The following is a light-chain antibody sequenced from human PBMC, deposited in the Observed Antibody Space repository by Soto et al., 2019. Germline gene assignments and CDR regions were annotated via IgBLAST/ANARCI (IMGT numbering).Light chain of an antibody. CDR2: AAS. V-gene: IGKV1-39*01. CDR1: QSISSH. Sequence: DLPMTQSPSSLSASVGDRVTITCRASQSISSHLNWYQQKPGKVTKLLIYAASSLHSGVPSRFSGSGSGTDFTLTISSLQPEDFATFYCQQTYRTPWTFGQGAKVEI. J-gene: IGKJ1*01. CDR3: QQTYRTPWT.